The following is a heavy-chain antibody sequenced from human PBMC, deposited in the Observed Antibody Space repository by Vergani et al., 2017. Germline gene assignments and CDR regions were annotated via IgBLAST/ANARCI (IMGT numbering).Heavy chain of an antibody. CDR3: ARDRFPWGMVAEPTIYYYFDY. CDR2: LSASDRRT. D-gene: IGHD2-8*01. Sequence: EVQMVESGGGLVKPGGSLRLSCVASGFTFSHYSMNWVRQAPGKGLEWVSTLSASDRRTHYADSVKGHFTISRDNFKNTLYLQMDNLRTEDTAVYYCARDRFPWGMVAEPTIYYYFDYWGQGALVTVSS. CDR1: GFTFSHYS. V-gene: IGHV3-21*04. J-gene: IGHJ4*02.